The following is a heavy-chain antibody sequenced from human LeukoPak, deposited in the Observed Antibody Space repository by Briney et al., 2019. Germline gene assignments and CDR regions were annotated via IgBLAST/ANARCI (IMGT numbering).Heavy chain of an antibody. CDR3: ARGGYHAYYLDY. V-gene: IGHV3-74*01. CDR1: GFTFSSYW. J-gene: IGHJ4*02. Sequence: PGGSLRLSCAVSGFTFSSYWMHWVRQAPGKGLVWVSRINSDGSSTSYADSVKGRFTISRDNTKNTLYLQMNSLRAEDTAVYYCARGGYHAYYLDYWGQGSLVTVSS. D-gene: IGHD5-18*01. CDR2: INSDGSST.